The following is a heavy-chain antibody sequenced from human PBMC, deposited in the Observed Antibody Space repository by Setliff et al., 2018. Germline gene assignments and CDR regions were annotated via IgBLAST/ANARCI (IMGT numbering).Heavy chain of an antibody. CDR3: ARGRGPSGY. D-gene: IGHD3-10*01. CDR1: GYSISSGYY. CDR2: IYHSGST. Sequence: PSETLSLTCTVSGYSISSGYYWGWIRQPPGKGLEWIGSIYHSGSTYYNPSLKSRVTISADTSKNQFSLKLSSVTAADTAVYYCARGRGPSGYWGQGTLVTVSS. V-gene: IGHV4-38-2*02. J-gene: IGHJ4*02.